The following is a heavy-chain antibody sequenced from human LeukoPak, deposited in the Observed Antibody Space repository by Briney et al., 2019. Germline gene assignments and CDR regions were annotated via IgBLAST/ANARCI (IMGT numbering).Heavy chain of an antibody. CDR2: IKKDGSEE. J-gene: IGHJ4*02. CDR3: TRLSTSVAGGDH. CDR1: GFSFSTSW. Sequence: GGSLRLSCTASGFSFSTSWMSWVRQTPGKGLEWVANIKKDGSEEYYVDSVKTRFTISRENAKNSLYLQLNSVIVEDTAVYYCTRLSTSVAGGDHWGQGTLVTVSS. V-gene: IGHV3-7*01. D-gene: IGHD6-19*01.